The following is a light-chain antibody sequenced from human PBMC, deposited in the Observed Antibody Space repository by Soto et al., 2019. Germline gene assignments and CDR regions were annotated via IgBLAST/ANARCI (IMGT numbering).Light chain of an antibody. V-gene: IGKV3-11*01. CDR1: QSVSSY. CDR3: QQRSNWPSSLT. J-gene: IGKJ4*01. CDR2: DAS. Sequence: EIVLTQSPATLSLSPGERATLSCRASQSVSSYLAWYQQKPGQAPRLLIYDASNRATGIPARFSGSGSGTDFTLTISSLEPEDFAVYYCQQRSNWPSSLTFGGGTKVEIE.